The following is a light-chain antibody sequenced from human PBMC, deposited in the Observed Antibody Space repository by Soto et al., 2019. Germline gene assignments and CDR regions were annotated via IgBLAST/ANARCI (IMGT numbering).Light chain of an antibody. CDR3: QQSYSTPIT. CDR1: QSISTY. J-gene: IGKJ5*01. V-gene: IGKV1-39*01. CDR2: AES. Sequence: DLQMTQSPSSLSASVGDRVTITCRASQSISTYLNWYQQRPGKAPNLLIYAESSLQSGVPSRFSGSDSGTDFTLPIGSLQAEDFATYYCQQSYSTPITFGQGTRLEIK.